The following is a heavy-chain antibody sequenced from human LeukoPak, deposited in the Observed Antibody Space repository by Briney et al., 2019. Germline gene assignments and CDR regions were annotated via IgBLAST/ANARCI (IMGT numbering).Heavy chain of an antibody. J-gene: IGHJ4*02. Sequence: SETLSLTCTVSGGSISSCYWSWIRQPPGKGLEWIGYIYYGGSTNYNPSLKSRVTISVDTSKNQFSLKLSSVTAADTAVYYCARGVVPAAPTLFAYWGQGTLVTVSS. CDR1: GGSISSCY. CDR2: IYYGGST. CDR3: ARGVVPAAPTLFAY. V-gene: IGHV4-59*01. D-gene: IGHD2-2*01.